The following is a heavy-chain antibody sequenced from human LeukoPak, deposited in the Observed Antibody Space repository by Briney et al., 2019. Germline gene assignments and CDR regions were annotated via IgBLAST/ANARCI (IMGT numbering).Heavy chain of an antibody. D-gene: IGHD2-2*01. Sequence: ASVKVSCKASGYTFTSYGISWVRQAPGQGLEWVGWISAYNGNTNYAQKLQGRVTMTTDTSTITAYMELRSLRSDDTVVYYCARERDIVEVPAAMSYYYYGIDVWGKGTTVTVSS. V-gene: IGHV1-18*04. CDR1: GYTFTSYG. J-gene: IGHJ6*04. CDR3: ARERDIVEVPAAMSYYYYGIDV. CDR2: ISAYNGNT.